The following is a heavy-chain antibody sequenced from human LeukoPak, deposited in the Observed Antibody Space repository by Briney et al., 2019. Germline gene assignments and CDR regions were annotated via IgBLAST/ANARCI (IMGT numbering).Heavy chain of an antibody. CDR2: IYYSGTT. D-gene: IGHD4-17*01. J-gene: IGHJ4*02. CDR3: ARMAYGDYVLDY. CDR1: GGSISSYY. Sequence: SETLSLTYTVSGGSISSYYWSWIRQPPGKGLEWIGYIYYSGTTNYNPSLKSRVTISVDTSKNQFSLKLSSVTAADTAVYYCARMAYGDYVLDYWGQGTLVTVSS. V-gene: IGHV4-59*08.